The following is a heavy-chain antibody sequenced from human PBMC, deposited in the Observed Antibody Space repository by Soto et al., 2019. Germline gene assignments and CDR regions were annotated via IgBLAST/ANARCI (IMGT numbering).Heavy chain of an antibody. CDR1: CGSFIGYY. V-gene: IGHV4-34*01. CDR2: INHSGRT. Sequence: PSETLSLTCTFYCGSFIGYYWSWIRQPPGKGLEWIGEINHSGRTNYNPSLKSRVTISVDTPKNQFSLKLSSVTAADTAVYYRARGAALSSSYLYYFDYWGQGTLVTVSS. D-gene: IGHD6-13*01. CDR3: ARGAALSSSYLYYFDY. J-gene: IGHJ4*02.